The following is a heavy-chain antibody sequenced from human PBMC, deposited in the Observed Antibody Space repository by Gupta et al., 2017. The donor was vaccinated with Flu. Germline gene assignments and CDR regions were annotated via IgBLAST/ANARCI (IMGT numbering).Heavy chain of an antibody. V-gene: IGHV4-59*01. D-gene: IGHD3-16*01. CDR3: ARGPGGSTFDY. J-gene: IGHJ4*02. Sequence: SWSRQSPGKGPEWIGYLYYRVSTNYTPSLKSRVPISLDTSKNQFSLKMSSGTSADTACDYCARGPGGSTFDYWGQGSLVTVSP. CDR2: LYYRVST.